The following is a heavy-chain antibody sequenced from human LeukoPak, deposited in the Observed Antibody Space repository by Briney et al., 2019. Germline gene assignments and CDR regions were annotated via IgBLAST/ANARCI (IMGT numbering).Heavy chain of an antibody. Sequence: SVKVSCKASGGTFSSYAISWVRQAPGQGLEWMGRIIPILGIANYAQKFQGRVTITADKSTSTAYMELSSLRSEDTAVYYCARGGSKMAAAPNWFDPWGQGTLVTVSS. CDR1: GGTFSSYA. CDR2: IIPILGIA. V-gene: IGHV1-69*04. CDR3: ARGGSKMAAAPNWFDP. J-gene: IGHJ5*02. D-gene: IGHD2-15*01.